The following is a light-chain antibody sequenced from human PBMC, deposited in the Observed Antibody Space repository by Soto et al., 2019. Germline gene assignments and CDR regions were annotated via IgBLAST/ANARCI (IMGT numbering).Light chain of an antibody. V-gene: IGKV3-20*01. Sequence: TQSPGGLXVCLVERATLCCRASQSVSIHLAWYQQKPGQTPRLLIYDASTRATGIPDRFSGSGSGTDFTLTISRLEPEDFAVYYCQQYGSSPSITFGQGTRLEIK. CDR1: QSVSIH. CDR2: DAS. J-gene: IGKJ5*01. CDR3: QQYGSSPSIT.